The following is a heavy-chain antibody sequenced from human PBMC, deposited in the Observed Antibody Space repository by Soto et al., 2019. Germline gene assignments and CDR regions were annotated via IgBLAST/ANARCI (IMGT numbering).Heavy chain of an antibody. V-gene: IGHV1-69*02. CDR3: ARGVMSPVTTGCFDP. Sequence: QVQLVQSGAEVKKPGSSVKVSCKASGGTFSSYTISWVRQAPGQGLEWMGRIIPILGIANYAQKFQGRVPITAAKSTCTAYMELSSLRSEDTAVYYCARGVMSPVTTGCFDPWGQGTLVTVSS. J-gene: IGHJ5*02. CDR2: IIPILGIA. CDR1: GGTFSSYT. D-gene: IGHD4-17*01.